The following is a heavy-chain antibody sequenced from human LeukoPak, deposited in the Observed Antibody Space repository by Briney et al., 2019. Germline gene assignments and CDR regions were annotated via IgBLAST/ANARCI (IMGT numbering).Heavy chain of an antibody. J-gene: IGHJ5*02. Sequence: ASVKVSCKASGYTFTSYDINWVRQATGQGLEWMGWMNPNSGNTGYAQKFQGRVTMTRNTSISTAYMELSSLRSEDTAVYYCARWDSSSWSGWFDPWGQGTLVTVSS. D-gene: IGHD6-13*01. CDR3: ARWDSSSWSGWFDP. V-gene: IGHV1-8*01. CDR2: MNPNSGNT. CDR1: GYTFTSYD.